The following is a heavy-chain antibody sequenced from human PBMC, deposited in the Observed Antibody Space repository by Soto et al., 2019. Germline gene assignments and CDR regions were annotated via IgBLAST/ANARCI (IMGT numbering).Heavy chain of an antibody. CDR2: ISGSGGST. CDR3: AKDAGYSRGWHY. Sequence: EVQLLESGGGLVQPGGSLRLSCAASGFTFSSYAMSWVRQAPGQGLEWVSAISGSGGSTYYADSVKGRFTISRDNSKSTLYLQMNSLRAEDTAVYYCAKDAGYSRGWHYWGQGPLVTVSS. J-gene: IGHJ4*02. CDR1: GFTFSSYA. V-gene: IGHV3-23*01. D-gene: IGHD6-19*01.